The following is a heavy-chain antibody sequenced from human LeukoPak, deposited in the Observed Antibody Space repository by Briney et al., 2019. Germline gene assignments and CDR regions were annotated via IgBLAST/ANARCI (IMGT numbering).Heavy chain of an antibody. CDR3: AATPARWQPLESY. V-gene: IGHV4-39*01. CDR1: RGSFSSTSYY. Sequence: SETLSLTCTVSRGSFSSTSYYWGWIRQPPGKGLEWIGSIYYSGYTYYNPSLQSRVTISVDTSKNRFSLKLNSVTASDTAVYYCAATPARWQPLESYWGQGTLVTVSS. J-gene: IGHJ4*02. CDR2: IYYSGYT. D-gene: IGHD4-23*01.